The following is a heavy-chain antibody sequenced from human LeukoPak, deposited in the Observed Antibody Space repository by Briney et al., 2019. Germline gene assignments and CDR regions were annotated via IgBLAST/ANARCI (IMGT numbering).Heavy chain of an antibody. Sequence: SETLSLTCTVSGGSISSGDYYWSWIRQPPGKGLEWIGYIYYSGSTYCNPSLKSRVTISVDTSKNQFSLKLSSVTAADTAVYYCARGGRVVPAASFDPWGQGTLVTVSS. CDR3: ARGGRVVPAASFDP. D-gene: IGHD2-2*01. J-gene: IGHJ5*02. V-gene: IGHV4-30-4*01. CDR1: GGSISSGDYY. CDR2: IYYSGST.